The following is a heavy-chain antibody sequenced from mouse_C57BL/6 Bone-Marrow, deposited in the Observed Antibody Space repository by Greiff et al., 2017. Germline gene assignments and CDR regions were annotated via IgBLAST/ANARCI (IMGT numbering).Heavy chain of an antibody. J-gene: IGHJ2*01. CDR2: IDPSDSYT. D-gene: IGHD2-2*01. CDR1: GYTFTSYW. Sequence: QVQLQQPGAELVKPGASVKLSCKASGYTFTSYWMQWVKQRPGQGLEWIGEIDPSDSYTNYNQKFKGKATLTVDTSSRTAYMQLSSLTSEDSAVYYCARGGWLRRGYYFDYWGQGTTLTVSS. V-gene: IGHV1-50*01. CDR3: ARGGWLRRGYYFDY.